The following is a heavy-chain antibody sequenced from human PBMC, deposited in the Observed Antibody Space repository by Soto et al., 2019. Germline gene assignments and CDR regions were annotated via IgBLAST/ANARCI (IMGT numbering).Heavy chain of an antibody. J-gene: IGHJ4*02. V-gene: IGHV3-33*01. CDR1: GFTFSSYG. CDR3: ARDFLWVGEPGGVGY. Sequence: QVQLVESGGGVVQPGRSLRLSCAASGFTFSSYGMHWVRQAPGKGLEWVAVIWYDGSNKYYADSVKGRFTISRDNSKNTLYLQMNSLRAEDTAVYYCARDFLWVGEPGGVGYWGQGTLVTVSS. D-gene: IGHD3-10*01. CDR2: IWYDGSNK.